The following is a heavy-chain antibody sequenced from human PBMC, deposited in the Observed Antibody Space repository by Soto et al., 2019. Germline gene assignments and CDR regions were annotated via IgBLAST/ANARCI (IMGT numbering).Heavy chain of an antibody. CDR1: GGTFSSYA. J-gene: IGHJ6*02. Sequence: ASVKVSCKASGGTFSSYAISWVRQAPGQGLEWMGGIIPIFGTANYAQKFQGRVTITADESTSTAYMELSSLRSEDTAVYYCARESGDSSGYYYYYYYGMDVWGQGTTVTVSS. CDR3: ARESGDSSGYYYYYYYGMDV. V-gene: IGHV1-69*13. D-gene: IGHD3-22*01. CDR2: IIPIFGTA.